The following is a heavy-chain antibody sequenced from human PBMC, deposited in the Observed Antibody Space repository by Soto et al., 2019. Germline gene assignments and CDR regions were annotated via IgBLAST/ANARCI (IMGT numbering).Heavy chain of an antibody. J-gene: IGHJ4*02. CDR1: GFTFSSYA. V-gene: IGHV3-23*01. D-gene: IGHD6-13*01. CDR3: AKASTWYPYFDY. CDR2: ISSSGGST. Sequence: PGGPLRLSCAASGFTFSSYAMNWVRQAPGKGLEWVSAISSSGGSTYYADSVKGRFTISRDNSKNTLYLQMNTLTAEDTAVYYCAKASTWYPYFDYWGQGTLVTVSS.